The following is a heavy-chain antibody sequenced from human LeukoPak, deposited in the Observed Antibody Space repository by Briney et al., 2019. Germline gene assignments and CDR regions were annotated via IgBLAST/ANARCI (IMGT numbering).Heavy chain of an antibody. CDR2: INPSGGST. V-gene: IGHV1-46*01. D-gene: IGHD3-3*01. J-gene: IGHJ4*02. Sequence: ASVKVSCKASGYTFTSYYMHWARQAPGQGLEWMGIINPSGGSTSYARKFQGRVTMTRDMSTSTVYMELSSLRSEDTAVYYCARPLRETDHYDFWSGYLNYWGQGTLVTVSS. CDR3: ARPLRETDHYDFWSGYLNY. CDR1: GYTFTSYY.